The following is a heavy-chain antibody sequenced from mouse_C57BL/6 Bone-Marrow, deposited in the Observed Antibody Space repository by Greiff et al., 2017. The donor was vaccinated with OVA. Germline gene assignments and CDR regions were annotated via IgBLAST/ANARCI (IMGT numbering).Heavy chain of an antibody. J-gene: IGHJ1*03. CDR3: ARKDGYGNLYWYFDV. CDR1: GYSITSDY. V-gene: IGHV3-8*01. D-gene: IGHD2-1*01. Sequence: EVQLQQSGPGLAKPSQTLSLTCSVTGYSITSDYWNWIRKFPGNKLEYMGYISYSGSTYYNPSLKSRISITRDTSKNQYYLQLNSVTTEDTATYYCARKDGYGNLYWYFDVWGTGTTVTVSS. CDR2: ISYSGST.